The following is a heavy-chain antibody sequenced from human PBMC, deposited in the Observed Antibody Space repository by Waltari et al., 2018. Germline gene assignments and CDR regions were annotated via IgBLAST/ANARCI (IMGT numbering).Heavy chain of an antibody. CDR2: INEDGREK. J-gene: IGHJ4*02. V-gene: IGHV3-7*01. CDR3: ASGGHVDY. CDR1: GLTFSRFW. Sequence: EVQLVESGGGLVQPGGSLRLSCAASGLTFSRFWMTWVRQAPGKGLEWVANINEDGREKHYVDSVKGRITISRDNAKNSLFLQMNILMADDTAVYYCASGGHVDYCGQGTLVTVSS.